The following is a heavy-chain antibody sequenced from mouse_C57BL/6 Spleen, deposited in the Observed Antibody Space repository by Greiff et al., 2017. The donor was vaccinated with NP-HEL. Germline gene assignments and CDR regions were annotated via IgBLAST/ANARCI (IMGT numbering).Heavy chain of an antibody. CDR1: GYTFTTYS. V-gene: IGHV1-47*01. CDR3: ARARSGGYAMDY. J-gene: IGHJ4*01. Sequence: VQVEESGAELVKPGASVKMSCKASGYTFTTYSIAWMKQNHGKSLEWIGNFHPYNDDTKYNEKFKGKATLTVEKSSSTAYLQLSRLTSEDSAVYYCARARSGGYAMDYWGQGTSVTVSS. CDR2: FHPYNDDT. D-gene: IGHD6-1*01.